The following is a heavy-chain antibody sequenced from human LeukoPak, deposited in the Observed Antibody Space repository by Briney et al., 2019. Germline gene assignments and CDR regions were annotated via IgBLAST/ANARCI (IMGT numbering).Heavy chain of an antibody. CDR1: GGSISSYY. CDR2: IYYSGST. V-gene: IGHV4-59*08. J-gene: IGHJ3*02. Sequence: PSETLSLTCTASGGSISSYYWSWIRQPPGKGLEWIGCIYYSGSTNYNPSLKSRVNISVDTSKNQFSLKLSSVTAADTAVYYCGRQGGVGYVNAFDIWGQGTMVTVSS. D-gene: IGHD3-16*01. CDR3: GRQGGVGYVNAFDI.